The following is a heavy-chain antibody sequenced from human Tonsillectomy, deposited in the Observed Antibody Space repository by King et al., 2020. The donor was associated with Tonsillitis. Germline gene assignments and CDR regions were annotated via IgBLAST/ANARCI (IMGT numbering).Heavy chain of an antibody. CDR1: GGTFSSYV. CDR3: AGPPAGYCSSTTCRYAFDI. V-gene: IGHV1-69*01. J-gene: IGHJ3*02. D-gene: IGHD2-2*01. CDR2: IIPIVGIA. Sequence: QLVQSGAEVKKPGSSVKVSCKASGGTFSSYVISWVRQAPGQGLEWMGGIIPIVGIANYAQKFQGRVTIPADESTRTAYMELSNLVSEDTAVYYCAGPPAGYCSSTTCRYAFDIWGQGTMVTVSS.